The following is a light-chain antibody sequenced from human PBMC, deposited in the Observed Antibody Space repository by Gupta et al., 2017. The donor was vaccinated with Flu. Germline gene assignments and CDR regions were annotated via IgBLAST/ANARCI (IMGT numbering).Light chain of an antibody. J-gene: IGKJ1*01. V-gene: IGKV4-1*01. CDR2: WAS. CDR1: HNVLYSANNNNY. CDR3: QQYYSAPQT. Sequence: DIVLTQSPDSLAVSLGERATLNRESSHNVLYSANNNNYLPWFQQKPGQPPRLLLYWASTRKSGVPDRFSGSGSGTDFTLTISSLQAEDVAVYFCQQYYSAPQTFGQGTKVEIK.